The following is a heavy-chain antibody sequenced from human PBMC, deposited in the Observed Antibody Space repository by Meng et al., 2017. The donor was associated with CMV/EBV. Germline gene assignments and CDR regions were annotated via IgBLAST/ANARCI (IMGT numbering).Heavy chain of an antibody. V-gene: IGHV2-5*02. CDR3: AYSQRGYSGVVDFDY. J-gene: IGHJ4*02. CDR2: IYWDDDK. CDR1: GLSIGDCGVG. Sequence: QVSWPPLGSPPLNLTLTWTLSGLSIGDCGVGVCWISKSLGQAREWLALIYWDDDKRYSTSLNTRLTIRNDTSKNQLVLKISQMVTVVTATYSCAYSQRGYSGVVDFDYWGQGTLVTVSS. D-gene: IGHD5-12*01.